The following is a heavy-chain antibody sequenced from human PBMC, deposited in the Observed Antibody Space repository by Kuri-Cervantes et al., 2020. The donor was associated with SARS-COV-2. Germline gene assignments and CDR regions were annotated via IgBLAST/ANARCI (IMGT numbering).Heavy chain of an antibody. D-gene: IGHD5-12*01. V-gene: IGHV1-2*02. CDR2: INPNSGGT. Sequence: ASVKVSCKASGYTFTSYGISWVRQAPGQGLEWMGWINPNSGGTNYAQKFQGRVTMTRDTSISTAYMELSRLRSDDTAVYYCARPLRWLQRFDYWGQGTLVTVSS. CDR1: GYTFTSYG. CDR3: ARPLRWLQRFDY. J-gene: IGHJ4*02.